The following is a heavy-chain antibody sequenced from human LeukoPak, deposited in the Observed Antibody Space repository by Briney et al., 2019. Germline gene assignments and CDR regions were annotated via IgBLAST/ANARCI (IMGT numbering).Heavy chain of an antibody. CDR1: GFTFSTYG. V-gene: IGHV3-30*18. Sequence: PGGSLRLSCAASGFTFSTYGMHWVRQAPGKGLEWVAVVSYDESSIYYADSMKGRFTISRDNSKNTLFLHMNSLRSDDTAVYYCTKAQLPRHEPGNFYFDYWGQGILVTVSS. J-gene: IGHJ4*02. CDR3: TKAQLPRHEPGNFYFDY. CDR2: VSYDESSI. D-gene: IGHD1-14*01.